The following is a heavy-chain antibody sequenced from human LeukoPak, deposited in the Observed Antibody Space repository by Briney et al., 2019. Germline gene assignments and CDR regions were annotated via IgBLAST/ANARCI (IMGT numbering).Heavy chain of an antibody. V-gene: IGHV3-21*01. J-gene: IGHJ4*02. CDR1: GFTFNTYS. Sequence: PGGSLRLSCAASGFTFNTYSMNWFRQAPGKGLEWVSSISSSGTNKYYADSVKGRFTISRDNAKNSLYLQMDSLRAEDTAVYYCAKALYASRWYGDYWGQGTLVTVSS. CDR2: ISSSGTNK. D-gene: IGHD6-13*01. CDR3: AKALYASRWYGDY.